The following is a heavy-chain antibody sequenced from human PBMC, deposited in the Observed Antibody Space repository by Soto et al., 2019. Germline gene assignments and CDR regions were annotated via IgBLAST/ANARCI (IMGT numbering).Heavy chain of an antibody. CDR3: AREEGTVTCDY. CDR2: IIAVLGIT. J-gene: IGHJ4*02. V-gene: IGHV1-69*08. Sequence: QVHLVQSGAEVRKPGSSVKVSCKASGGTSSTYTISWVRQAPGQGLEWMGRIIAVLGITNYAQSFQGRVTITADKSTSTAYMELSSLRSEDTAVYYCAREEGTVTCDYWGQGTLVTVSS. CDR1: GGTSSTYT. D-gene: IGHD4-17*01.